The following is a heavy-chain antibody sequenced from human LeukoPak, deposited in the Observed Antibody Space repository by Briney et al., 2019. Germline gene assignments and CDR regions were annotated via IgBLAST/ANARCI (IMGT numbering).Heavy chain of an antibody. CDR3: ARAAIDPYYDSSGYYGFDI. CDR2: ISSSSSRI. J-gene: IGHJ3*02. Sequence: GGSLRLSCAASGFTFSSYSMNWVRQAPGKGLEWVSYISSSSSRIYYADSVKGRFTISRDNAKNSLYLQMNSLRAEDMAVYYCARAAIDPYYDSSGYYGFDIWGQGTMVTV. D-gene: IGHD3-22*01. V-gene: IGHV3-48*01. CDR1: GFTFSSYS.